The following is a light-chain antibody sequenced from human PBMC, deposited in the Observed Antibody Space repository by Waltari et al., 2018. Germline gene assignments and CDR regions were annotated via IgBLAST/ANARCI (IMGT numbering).Light chain of an antibody. CDR1: ALPKQY. CDR2: KDT. V-gene: IGLV3-25*03. CDR3: QSANSSGTYWV. Sequence: SYELTQPPSVSVSPGQTARITCSGDALPKQYSHWYQQKPGQAPVLVIYKDTERPSGIPERFSGSNSGTIVTLTISGVQAEDEADYYCQSANSSGTYWVFGGGTKLTVL. J-gene: IGLJ3*02.